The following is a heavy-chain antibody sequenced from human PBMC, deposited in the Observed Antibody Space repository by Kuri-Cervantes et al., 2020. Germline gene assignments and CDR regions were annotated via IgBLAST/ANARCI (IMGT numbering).Heavy chain of an antibody. Sequence: ASVKVSCKASGYTFTSYGISWVRQAPGQGLEWMGWINPNSGGTNYAQKFQGRVTMTRDTSISTAYMELSRLRSDDTAVYYCAREALSPLLWSGGSGWFDPWGQGTLVTVSS. J-gene: IGHJ5*02. CDR1: GYTFTSYG. CDR3: AREALSPLLWSGGSGWFDP. D-gene: IGHD3-10*01. CDR2: INPNSGGT. V-gene: IGHV1-2*02.